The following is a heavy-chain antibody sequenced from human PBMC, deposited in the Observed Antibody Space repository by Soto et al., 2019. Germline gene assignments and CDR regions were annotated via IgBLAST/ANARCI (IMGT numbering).Heavy chain of an antibody. CDR1: GGYIRDVGCH. CDR3: ARHNYGSGITYLDY. D-gene: IGHD3-10*01. V-gene: IGHV4-39*07. Sequence: SVPHPLPETVFGGYIRDVGCHWSVIRQHPGKGLEWIGSIYYTGSTYSHPSLQSRVTTSVDTSKTQFSLKLNSMTAADTAVYYCARHNYGSGITYLDYWALGTLVTVSS. CDR2: IYYTGST. J-gene: IGHJ4*02.